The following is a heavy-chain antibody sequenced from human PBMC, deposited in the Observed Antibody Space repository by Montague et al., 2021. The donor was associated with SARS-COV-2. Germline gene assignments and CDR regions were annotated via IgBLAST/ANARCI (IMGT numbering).Heavy chain of an antibody. CDR3: ARNSASSDY. CDR2: TYDRSKWYN. CDR1: GDSVSMNSAA. V-gene: IGHV6-1*01. Sequence: CAISGDSVSMNSAAGNWRRQSRLRGRELLGRTYDRSKWYNDYAVSVKSRITSNPDTSKNQISLQLNSVTPDDTAVYYCARNSASSDYWGQGTLVTVSS. D-gene: IGHD1-26*01. J-gene: IGHJ4*02.